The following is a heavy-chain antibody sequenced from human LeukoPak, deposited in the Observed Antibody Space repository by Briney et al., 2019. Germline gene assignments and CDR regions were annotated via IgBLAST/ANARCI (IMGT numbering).Heavy chain of an antibody. CDR1: GYTFTSYG. D-gene: IGHD3-16*02. CDR3: ARGPDLLRLGELSHEMAAEYFQH. J-gene: IGHJ1*01. CDR2: ISAHNGNA. V-gene: IGHV1-18*01. Sequence: GASVKVSCKASGYTFTSYGISWVRQAPGQGLEWMGWISAHNGNANYARKLQGRVTMTTDTSTSTAYMELRSLRSDDTAVYYCARGPDLLRLGELSHEMAAEYFQHWGQGTLVTVSS.